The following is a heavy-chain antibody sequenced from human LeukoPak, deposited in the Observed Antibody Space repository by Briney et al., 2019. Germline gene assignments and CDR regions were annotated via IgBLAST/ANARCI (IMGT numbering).Heavy chain of an antibody. CDR1: GFTFSYYG. J-gene: IGHJ5*02. V-gene: IGHV3-33*01. D-gene: IGHD3-10*01. CDR3: ARDSYQDYYGRFDP. Sequence: PGRSLRLSCAASGFTFSYYGMHWVRQAPGKGLEWVAVIWYDGSNKYYADSVKGRFTISRDNSKNTLYLQMNSLRAEDTAVYYCARDSYQDYYGRFDPWGQGTLVIVSS. CDR2: IWYDGSNK.